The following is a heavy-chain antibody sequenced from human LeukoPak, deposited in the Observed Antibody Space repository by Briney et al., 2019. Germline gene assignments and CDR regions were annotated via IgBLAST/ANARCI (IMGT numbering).Heavy chain of an antibody. D-gene: IGHD2-2*01. CDR3: AKSDQRLPDY. CDR2: IRFDGSNE. J-gene: IGHJ4*02. V-gene: IGHV3-30*02. Sequence: PGGSLRLSCAASGFTFSTFGMHWVHQAPGKGLEWVAFIRFDGSNEYYADSVKGRFTISRDNSKNTLYLQMNGLRAEDTAVYYCAKSDQRLPDYWGPGTLVTVSS. CDR1: GFTFSTFG.